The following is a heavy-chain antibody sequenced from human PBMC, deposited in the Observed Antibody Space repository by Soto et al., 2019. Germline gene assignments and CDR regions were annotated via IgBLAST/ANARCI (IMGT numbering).Heavy chain of an antibody. V-gene: IGHV4-4*02. D-gene: IGHD1-26*01. CDR3: AHRPIVGAAI. J-gene: IGHJ4*02. CDR1: GGSISNSNW. CDR2: IFHSGST. Sequence: QVQLQESGPGLVKPSGTLSLTCAVFGGSISNSNWWTWVRQPPGKGLDWIGEIFHSGSTNYNSSLMGRVTISVDKANNQFSLKLSSVTAADKAVYYCAHRPIVGAAIWGQGTLVTVSS.